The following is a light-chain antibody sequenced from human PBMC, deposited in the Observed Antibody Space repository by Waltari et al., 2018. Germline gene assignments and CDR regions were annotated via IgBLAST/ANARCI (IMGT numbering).Light chain of an antibody. V-gene: IGKV2D-30*01. Sequence: DVVLTQSPLALPVSLGLPAAFYCTYSQSLLSSDGHTYLHWFQQRPGHAPRRLIYNVSNWDSGVPDRFSGSGSGTEFTLKISRVEAEDVGIYYCMQGTHWPYTFGQGTRLEI. CDR1: QSLLSSDGHTY. J-gene: IGKJ2*01. CDR3: MQGTHWPYT. CDR2: NVS.